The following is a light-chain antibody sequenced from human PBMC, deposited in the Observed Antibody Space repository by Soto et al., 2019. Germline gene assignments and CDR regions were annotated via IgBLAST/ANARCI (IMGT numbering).Light chain of an antibody. Sequence: QSALTQPASVSGSPGQSITISCTGTSSDIGAYNYVSWYQQHPGKAPKLMNYAVTNRPSGVSNRFSGSKSGNTASLTISGLQAEHEDDYYCSSSTSSNTLVFGGGTKLTVL. V-gene: IGLV2-14*03. CDR1: SSDIGAYNY. J-gene: IGLJ2*01. CDR2: AVT. CDR3: SSSTSSNTLV.